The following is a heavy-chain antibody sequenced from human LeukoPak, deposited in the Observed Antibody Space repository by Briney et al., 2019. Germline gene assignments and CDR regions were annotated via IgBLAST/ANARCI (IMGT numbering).Heavy chain of an antibody. V-gene: IGHV1-2*02. CDR1: GYTFTGYY. Sequence: ASVKVSCKASGYTFTGYYMHWVRQAPGQGXXXXXXXXXXXGXTXXXXXXXXXXXXXXXXSXXXAXXELSRLRSDDTAVYYCASCGLWFGEPTRDWFDPWGQGTLVTVSS. D-gene: IGHD3-10*01. CDR3: ASCGLWFGEPTRDWFDP. CDR2: XXXXXGXT. J-gene: IGHJ5*02.